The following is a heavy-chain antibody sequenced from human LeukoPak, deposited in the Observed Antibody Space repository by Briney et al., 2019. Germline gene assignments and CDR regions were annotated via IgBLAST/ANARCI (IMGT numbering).Heavy chain of an antibody. CDR1: GFTFSSYW. CDR3: AKGIRQLGNYYYYMDV. CDR2: IKQDGGEI. V-gene: IGHV3-7*03. D-gene: IGHD7-27*01. J-gene: IGHJ6*03. Sequence: GGPLRLSCAASGFTFSSYWMSWVRQAPGKGLEWVANIKQDGGEIYYVDSVKGRFTMSRDNPKNMLYLQMNSLRAEDTALYYCAKGIRQLGNYYYYMDVWGKGTTVTVSS.